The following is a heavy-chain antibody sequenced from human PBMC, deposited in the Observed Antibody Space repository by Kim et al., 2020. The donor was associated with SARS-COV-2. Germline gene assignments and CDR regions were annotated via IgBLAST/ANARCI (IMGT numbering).Heavy chain of an antibody. Sequence: GGSLRLSCAASGFIFSSYAMHWVRQAPGKGLEWVAVISYDGSNKYYADSVKGRFTISRDNSKNTLYLQMNSLRAEDTAVYYCARDTPHYYGSGSYYEYYYYYGMDVGGQGTTVTVSS. V-gene: IGHV3-30*04. CDR1: GFIFSSYA. CDR2: ISYDGSNK. J-gene: IGHJ6*02. D-gene: IGHD3-10*01. CDR3: ARDTPHYYGSGSYYEYYYYYGMDV.